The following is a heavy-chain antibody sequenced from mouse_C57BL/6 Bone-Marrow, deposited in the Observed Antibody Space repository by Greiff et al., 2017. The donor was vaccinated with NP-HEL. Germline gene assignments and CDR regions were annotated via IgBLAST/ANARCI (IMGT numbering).Heavy chain of an antibody. CDR2: ISSGGSYT. Sequence: EVKVVESGGDLVKPGGSLKLSCAASGFTFSSYGMSWVRQTPDKRLEWVATISSGGSYTYYPDSVKGRFTISRDNAKNTLYLQMSSLKSEDTAMYYCARPSYYYFDYWGQGTTLTVSS. D-gene: IGHD1-1*01. V-gene: IGHV5-6*01. CDR1: GFTFSSYG. CDR3: ARPSYYYFDY. J-gene: IGHJ2*01.